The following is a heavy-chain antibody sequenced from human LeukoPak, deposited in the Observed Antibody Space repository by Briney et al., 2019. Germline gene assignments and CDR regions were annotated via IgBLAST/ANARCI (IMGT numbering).Heavy chain of an antibody. V-gene: IGHV3-9*03. CDR1: GFIFDKFA. CDR3: ARGVGDYCSGGSCYYFDS. D-gene: IGHD2-15*01. Sequence: PGRSLRLSCAASGFIFDKFAMHWVRQAPGKGLEWVSGSTWNSGSIGYADSVKGRFTISRDNAKNSLYLQINSLRPEDMALYFCARGVGDYCSGGSCYYFDSWGQGTLVTVSS. CDR2: STWNSGSI. J-gene: IGHJ4*02.